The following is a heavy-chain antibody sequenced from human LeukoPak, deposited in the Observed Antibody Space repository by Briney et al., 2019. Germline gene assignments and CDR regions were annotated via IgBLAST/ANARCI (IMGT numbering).Heavy chain of an antibody. D-gene: IGHD3-10*01. J-gene: IGHJ4*02. CDR1: ASTFTNYA. V-gene: IGHV1-3*01. CDR2: INAGYSNT. CDR3: ARDMGGSGSYSY. Sequence: ASVKLSRKGSASTFTNYAIHWHRHAPGQRLEWMGWINAGYSNTKYSQKFQGRVTITMDTSASTAYMELSSLRSEDTAVYYCARDMGGSGSYSYWGQGTLITVSS.